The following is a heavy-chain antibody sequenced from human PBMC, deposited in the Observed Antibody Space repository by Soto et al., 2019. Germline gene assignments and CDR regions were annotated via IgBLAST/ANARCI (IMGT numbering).Heavy chain of an antibody. CDR2: ISAYNGNT. V-gene: IGHV1-18*01. CDR1: GYTFTSYA. CDR3: ARSRPPAGY. J-gene: IGHJ4*02. Sequence: QVQLVQSGAEVKKPGASVKVSCKASGYTFTSYAISWVRQAPGQGLEWMGWISAYNGNTNYAQKLQGRVTMTTDTSTHTAYMEPRSLRPNDTAVNSCARSRPPAGYWCQGTRVTVSS.